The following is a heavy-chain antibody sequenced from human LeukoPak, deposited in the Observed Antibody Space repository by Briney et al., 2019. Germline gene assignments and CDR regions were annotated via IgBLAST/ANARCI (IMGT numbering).Heavy chain of an antibody. CDR1: GGSISSSNW. V-gene: IGHV4-4*02. Sequence: SGTLSLTCAVSGGSISSSNWWSWVRQPPGKGLEWIGYIYYSGSTYYNPSLKSRVTISVDTSKNQFSLKLSSVTAADTAVYYCARDPDSSGIFDYWGQGTLVTVSS. D-gene: IGHD3-22*01. J-gene: IGHJ4*02. CDR3: ARDPDSSGIFDY. CDR2: IYYSGST.